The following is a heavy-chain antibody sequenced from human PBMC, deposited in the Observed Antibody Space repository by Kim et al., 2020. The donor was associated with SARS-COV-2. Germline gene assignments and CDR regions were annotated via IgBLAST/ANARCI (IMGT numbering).Heavy chain of an antibody. CDR2: FSGDGART. CDR1: GFTFSTSA. Sequence: GGSLRLSCDASGFTFSTSAMSWVRQGPGKRPEWVSGFSGDGARTDYADFVKGRFTISRDNSKDTLFLEMNNLRAEDTALYFCTKRPGGLIFFDYWGRGTQVTVSS. D-gene: IGHD2-15*01. J-gene: IGHJ4*02. CDR3: TKRPGGLIFFDY. V-gene: IGHV3-23*01.